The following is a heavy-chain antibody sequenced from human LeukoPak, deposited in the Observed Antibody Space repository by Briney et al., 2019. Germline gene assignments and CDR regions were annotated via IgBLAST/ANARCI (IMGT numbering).Heavy chain of an antibody. Sequence: GASVKASCKASGYTFTDYYIHWVRQAPAQGLEWMGWIDPISGGTNYAQKFQDTITMTRDKSIATAYMEVRRLNSDDTAVYYCARSGFTTGFYLDFWGQGTLVAVSS. CDR3: ARSGFTTGFYLDF. D-gene: IGHD1-1*01. CDR2: IDPISGGT. J-gene: IGHJ4*02. CDR1: GYTFTDYY. V-gene: IGHV1-2*02.